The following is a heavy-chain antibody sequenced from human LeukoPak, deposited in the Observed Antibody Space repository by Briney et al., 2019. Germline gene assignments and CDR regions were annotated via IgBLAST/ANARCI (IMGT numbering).Heavy chain of an antibody. V-gene: IGHV3-30*18. CDR1: GFTFSSYG. CDR2: ISYDGSNK. J-gene: IGHJ4*02. CDR3: AKDFAALDY. Sequence: GGSLRLSCSASGFTFSSYGMHWVRQAPAKGLEWVAVISYDGSNKYYADSVKGRFTISRDNSKNTLYLQMNSLRAEDTAVYYCAKDFAALDYWGQGTLVTVSS.